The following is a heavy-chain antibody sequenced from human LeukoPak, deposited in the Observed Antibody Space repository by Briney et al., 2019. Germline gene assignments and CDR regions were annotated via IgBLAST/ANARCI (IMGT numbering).Heavy chain of an antibody. J-gene: IGHJ4*02. CDR3: SRGGVGCIDY. Sequence: PGGSLRLSCAASGFNFTNYWIHWVRQAPGKGLVWVSHINSDGTSATYADFVKGRLTISRDNAKNTVYLQVKSLRADNTAVYYLSRGGVGCIDYWVQGALVTVSS. D-gene: IGHD6-19*01. CDR2: INSDGTSA. CDR1: GFNFTNYW. V-gene: IGHV3-74*01.